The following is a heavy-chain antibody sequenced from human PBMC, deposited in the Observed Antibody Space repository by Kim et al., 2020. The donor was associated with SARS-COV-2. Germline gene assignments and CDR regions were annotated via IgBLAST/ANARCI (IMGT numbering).Heavy chain of an antibody. J-gene: IGHJ4*02. V-gene: IGHV4-61*01. Sequence: SETLSLTCTVSGGSVSSGSYYWSWIRQPPGKGLEWIGYIYYSGSTNYNPSLKSRVTISVDTSKNQFSLKLSSVTAADTAVYYCARAPRYSSSWKFDYWGQGTLVTVSS. CDR3: ARAPRYSSSWKFDY. CDR2: IYYSGST. D-gene: IGHD6-13*01. CDR1: GGSVSSGSYY.